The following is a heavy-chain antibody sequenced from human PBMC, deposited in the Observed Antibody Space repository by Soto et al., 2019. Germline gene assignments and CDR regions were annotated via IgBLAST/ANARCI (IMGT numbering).Heavy chain of an antibody. CDR1: GGSFSGYY. CDR3: ASSWWVAAAGNDY. Sequence: SETLSLTCAVYGGSFSGYYWSWIRQPPGKGLEWIGEINHSGSTNYNPSLKSRVTISVDTSKNQFSLKLSSVTAADTAVYYCASSWWVAAAGNDYWGQGTLVTVSS. D-gene: IGHD6-13*01. CDR2: INHSGST. V-gene: IGHV4-34*01. J-gene: IGHJ4*02.